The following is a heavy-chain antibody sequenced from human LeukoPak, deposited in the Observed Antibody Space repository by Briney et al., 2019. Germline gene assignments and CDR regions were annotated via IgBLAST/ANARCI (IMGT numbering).Heavy chain of an antibody. D-gene: IGHD3-22*01. CDR2: ISINGGST. Sequence: PGGSLRLSCSASGFTFSTYAMHWVRQAPGKGLEYISAISINGGSTNYADSVKGGFIISRDNSKNTLYLQMSSLRAEVTAVYYCVFHYDSNGYYYPDVFDIWGQGTMVTVSS. CDR1: GFTFSTYA. V-gene: IGHV3-64D*09. J-gene: IGHJ3*02. CDR3: VFHYDSNGYYYPDVFDI.